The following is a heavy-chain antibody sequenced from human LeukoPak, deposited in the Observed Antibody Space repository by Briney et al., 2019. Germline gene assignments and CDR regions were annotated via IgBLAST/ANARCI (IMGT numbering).Heavy chain of an antibody. Sequence: TSQTLTLTCAISGDSVSSDCAAWGWHRQSPSRGLEWLGRTYYWSGWYNYYALSVESRITINPDTSKNQVYLQLTSVTPEDTAVYYCSRELAWGPADFWGQGTLVTVSS. CDR3: SRELAWGPADF. D-gene: IGHD7-27*01. V-gene: IGHV6-1*01. CDR2: TYYWSGWYN. J-gene: IGHJ4*02. CDR1: GDSVSSDCAA.